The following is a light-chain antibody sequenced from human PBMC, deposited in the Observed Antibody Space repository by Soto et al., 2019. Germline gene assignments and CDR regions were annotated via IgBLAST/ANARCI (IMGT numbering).Light chain of an antibody. V-gene: IGLV2-23*01. J-gene: IGLJ2*01. CDR1: SNDVGRYNL. Sequence: QSVLTQPASVSGSPGQSITISCTGTSNDVGRYNLVSWYQHHPGKAPKLIIYEATKRPSGVSDRLSGSKSGNTASLTISGLQAADEADYFCCSYAGTTTLLFGGGTKLTVL. CDR2: EAT. CDR3: CSYAGTTTLL.